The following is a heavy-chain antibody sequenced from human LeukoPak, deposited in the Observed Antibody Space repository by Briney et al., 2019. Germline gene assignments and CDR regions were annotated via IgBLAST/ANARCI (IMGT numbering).Heavy chain of an antibody. V-gene: IGHV3-13*01. D-gene: IGHD6-13*01. CDR3: ARAAYSSTWYSWYFDL. CDR2: IGTAGEI. Sequence: GGSLRLSCAASGFTLRSYDMHWVRQATGKGLEWVSGIGTAGEIYYPGSVKGRFTISRENAKNSLYLQMNSLRAGDTAVYYCARAAYSSTWYSWYFDLWGRGTLVTVSS. J-gene: IGHJ2*01. CDR1: GFTLRSYD.